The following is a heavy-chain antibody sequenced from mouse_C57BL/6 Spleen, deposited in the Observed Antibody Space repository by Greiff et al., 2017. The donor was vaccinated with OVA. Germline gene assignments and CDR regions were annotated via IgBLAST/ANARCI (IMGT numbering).Heavy chain of an antibody. CDR3: ARGDYGSSYEVDY. J-gene: IGHJ2*01. CDR1: GYSITSGYY. Sequence: DVQLQESGPGLVKPSQSLSLTCSVTGYSITSGYYWNWIRQFPGNKLEWMGYISYDGSNNYNPSLKNRISITRDTSKNQFFLKLNSVTTEDTATYYCARGDYGSSYEVDYWGQGTTLTVSS. V-gene: IGHV3-6*01. CDR2: ISYDGSN. D-gene: IGHD1-1*01.